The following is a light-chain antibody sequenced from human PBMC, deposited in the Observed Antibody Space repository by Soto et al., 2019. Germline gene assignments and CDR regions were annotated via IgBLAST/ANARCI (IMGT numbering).Light chain of an antibody. V-gene: IGKV1-5*01. J-gene: IGKJ2*02. CDR3: QQYYRSCT. CDR2: DAS. Sequence: DIQLTQSPSTLSASVGDRVTITCRASQSVTDWLAWYQQKPGKAPKLLIYDASSLESGVPSRFSGSGSGTEFSLTISSLQPYDFATYYCQQYYRSCTFGQGTKVEI. CDR1: QSVTDW.